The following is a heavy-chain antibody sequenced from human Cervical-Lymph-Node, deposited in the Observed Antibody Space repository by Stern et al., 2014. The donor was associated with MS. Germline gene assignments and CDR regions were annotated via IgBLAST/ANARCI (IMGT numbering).Heavy chain of an antibody. Sequence: QVQLVQSGSELKKPWASVTVSCKASGYTFTKYLIHWVRQAPGQGLEWMGWINSYTGAPPYARDFAGRFVFSLDTSVTTAYLQISRLKTEDTAVYYCARDMSDFWSDYGHNWFDPWGQGTLVTVSS. D-gene: IGHD3-3*01. V-gene: IGHV7-4-1*02. CDR1: GYTFTKYL. J-gene: IGHJ5*02. CDR3: ARDMSDFWSDYGHNWFDP. CDR2: INSYTGAP.